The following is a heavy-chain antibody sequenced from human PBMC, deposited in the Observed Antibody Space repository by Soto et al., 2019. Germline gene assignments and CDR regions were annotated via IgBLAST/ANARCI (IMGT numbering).Heavy chain of an antibody. V-gene: IGHV1-18*01. CDR2: ISGYNGDT. CDR1: GYTFSRYG. CDR3: AKNGQPPYYYYGMDV. J-gene: IGHJ6*02. D-gene: IGHD2-8*01. Sequence: GASVKVSCKTSGYTFSRYGISWVRQAPGQGLEWMGWISGYNGDTNSAQKVQGRVTMTIDTSTYTAYMELRSLTSDDSAIYYCAKNGQPPYYYYGMDVWGQGTTATVS.